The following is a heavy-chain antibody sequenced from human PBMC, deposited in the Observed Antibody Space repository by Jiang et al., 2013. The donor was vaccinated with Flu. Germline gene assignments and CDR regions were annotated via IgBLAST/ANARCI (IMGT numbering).Heavy chain of an antibody. CDR3: AKGDHVLRYFDWQYFDY. V-gene: IGHV3-23*01. J-gene: IGHJ4*02. Sequence: SWVRQAPGRGVEWVSAISGSGGSTYYADSVKGRFTISRDNSKNTLYLQMNSLRAEDTAVYYCAKGDHVLRYFDWQYFDYWGQGTLVTVSS. CDR2: ISGSGGST. D-gene: IGHD3-9*01.